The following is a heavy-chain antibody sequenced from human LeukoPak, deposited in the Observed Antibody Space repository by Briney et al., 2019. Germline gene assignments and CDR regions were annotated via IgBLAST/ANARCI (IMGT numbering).Heavy chain of an antibody. Sequence: GGSLRLSCTASGFTFGDYAMSWVRQAPGKGPEWVSAISGSGGSTYYADSVKGRFTISRDNSKNTLYLQMNSLRAEDTAVYYCAKEFNSMNYYYMDVWGKGTTVTVSS. V-gene: IGHV3-23*01. J-gene: IGHJ6*03. CDR1: GFTFGDYA. D-gene: IGHD4-11*01. CDR2: ISGSGGST. CDR3: AKEFNSMNYYYMDV.